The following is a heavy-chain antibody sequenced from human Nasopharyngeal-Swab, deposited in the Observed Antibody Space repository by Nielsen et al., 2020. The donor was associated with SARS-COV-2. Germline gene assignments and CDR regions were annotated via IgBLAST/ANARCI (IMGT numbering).Heavy chain of an antibody. V-gene: IGHV3-21*01. CDR1: GFTFNNYH. Sequence: GGSLSLSCAASGFTFNNYHFNWVRQAPGKGLEWVSSISSSSSYIYYADSVKGRFTISRDNAKNSLYLQMNSLRAEDTAVYYCARDGLDYDFWSAYFMDVWGQGTTVTVSS. CDR2: ISSSSSYI. D-gene: IGHD3-3*01. J-gene: IGHJ6*02. CDR3: ARDGLDYDFWSAYFMDV.